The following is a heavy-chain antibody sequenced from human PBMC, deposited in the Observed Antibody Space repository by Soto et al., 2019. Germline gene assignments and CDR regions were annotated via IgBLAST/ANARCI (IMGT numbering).Heavy chain of an antibody. CDR3: ARGTTLAIFDYGMDV. J-gene: IGHJ6*02. Sequence: GRSLRLSCAASGFTFTSYAMHWVRQAPGKGLEWVAVISNDGSNYYYADSVRGRFTISRDNTKNTLFLQMSSLRGEDSGVYYCARGTTLAIFDYGMDVWGQGTTVTVSS. D-gene: IGHD3-3*01. CDR2: ISNDGSNY. V-gene: IGHV3-30-3*01. CDR1: GFTFTSYA.